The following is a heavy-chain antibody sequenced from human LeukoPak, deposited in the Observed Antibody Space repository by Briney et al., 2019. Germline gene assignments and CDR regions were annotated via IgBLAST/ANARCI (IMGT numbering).Heavy chain of an antibody. CDR2: INHSGST. J-gene: IGHJ5*02. V-gene: IGHV4-34*01. CDR1: GGSFSGYY. Sequence: SETLSLTCAVYGGSFSGYYWSRIRQPPGKGLEWIGEINHSGSTNYNPSLKSRVTISVDTSKNQFSLKLSSVTAADTAVYYCARGRAYYDFWSGPRRDWFDPWGQGTLVTVSS. CDR3: ARGRAYYDFWSGPRRDWFDP. D-gene: IGHD3-3*01.